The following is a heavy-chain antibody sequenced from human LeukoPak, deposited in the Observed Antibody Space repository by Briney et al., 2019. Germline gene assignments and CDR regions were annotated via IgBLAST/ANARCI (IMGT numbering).Heavy chain of an antibody. CDR3: ARRNGHSWDVGNWFDP. CDR1: GGSIISSSYY. Sequence: PSETLSLTCSLSGGSIISSSYYWAWIRQPPGMGLEWIGSIYYSGITYYNTSLKSRATVSVDTSKNQFFLHLISVAAADTAVYYCARRNGHSWDVGNWFDPWGQGTLVTVSS. CDR2: IYYSGIT. J-gene: IGHJ5*02. D-gene: IGHD6-13*01. V-gene: IGHV4-39*01.